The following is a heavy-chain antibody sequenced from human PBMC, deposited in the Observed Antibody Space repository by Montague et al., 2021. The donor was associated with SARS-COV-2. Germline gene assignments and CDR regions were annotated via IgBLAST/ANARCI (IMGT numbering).Heavy chain of an antibody. D-gene: IGHD3-10*01. J-gene: IGHJ4*02. CDR2: TYYRSKWSN. Sequence: CAISGDSVPSNSVSRNWIRHTPSRGLHWLGRTYYRSKWSNEYALSVKSRITITPDTSKNQLSLQLTSVTPEDTAVYYCTRAVRGVQDYWGQGSLVTVSS. CDR1: GDSVPSNSVS. V-gene: IGHV6-1*01. CDR3: TRAVRGVQDY.